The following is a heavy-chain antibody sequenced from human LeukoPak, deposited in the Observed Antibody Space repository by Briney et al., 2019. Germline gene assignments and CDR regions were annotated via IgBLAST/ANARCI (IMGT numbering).Heavy chain of an antibody. CDR3: AKGPDYYDSSGYDY. D-gene: IGHD3-22*01. V-gene: IGHV3-30*18. J-gene: IGHJ4*02. CDR1: GFTFSSYG. CDR2: ISYDGSNK. Sequence: GGSLRLSCAASGFTFSSYGMHWVRQAPGKGLEWVAVISYDGSNKYYADSVKGRFTISRDNSKNTLHLQMNSLRAEDTAVYYCAKGPDYYDSSGYDYWGQGTLVTVSS.